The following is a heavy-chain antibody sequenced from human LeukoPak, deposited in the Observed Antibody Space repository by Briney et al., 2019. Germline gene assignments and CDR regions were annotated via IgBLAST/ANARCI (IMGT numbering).Heavy chain of an antibody. Sequence: SETLSLTCAVYGGSFSGYYWSWIRQPPGKGLEWIGEINHSGSTNYNPSLKSRVTISVDTSKNQFSLKLSSVTAADTAMYYCAREKIGTGTVLGKDYYYMDVWGKGTTVTVSS. D-gene: IGHD3-16*01. CDR1: GGSFSGYY. CDR3: AREKIGTGTVLGKDYYYMDV. CDR2: INHSGST. J-gene: IGHJ6*03. V-gene: IGHV4-34*01.